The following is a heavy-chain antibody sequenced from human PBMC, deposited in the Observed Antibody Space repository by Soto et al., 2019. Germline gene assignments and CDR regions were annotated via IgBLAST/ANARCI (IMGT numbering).Heavy chain of an antibody. CDR2: ISAYNGNT. J-gene: IGHJ5*02. CDR3: ARDRGRTAVAGTRGWFDP. V-gene: IGHV1-18*01. Sequence: ASVKVSCKASGYTFTSYGISWVRQAPGQGLEWMGWISAYNGNTNYAQKLQGRVTMTTDTSTSTAYMELRSLRSDDTAVYYCARDRGRTAVAGTRGWFDPWGQGTLVTVSS. CDR1: GYTFTSYG. D-gene: IGHD6-19*01.